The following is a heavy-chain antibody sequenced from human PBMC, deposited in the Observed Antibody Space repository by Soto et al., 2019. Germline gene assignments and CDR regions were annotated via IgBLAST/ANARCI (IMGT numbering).Heavy chain of an antibody. V-gene: IGHV3-23*01. D-gene: IGHD3-10*01. CDR1: GFTFGTTD. CDR2: IDGSGGIT. Sequence: QLLQSGGGLVQPGGSLTLSCAAPGFTFGTTDMSWVRQAPGEGLEWVSTIDGSGGITYYADSVKGRFTISRDNSRNTVYLQMNILRGDDTALYYCVKNSGWFNTWGQGALVTVSS. CDR3: VKNSGWFNT. J-gene: IGHJ5*02.